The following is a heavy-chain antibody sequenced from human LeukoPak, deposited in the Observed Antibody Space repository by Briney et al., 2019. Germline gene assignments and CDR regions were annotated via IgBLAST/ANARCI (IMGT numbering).Heavy chain of an antibody. CDR1: GGSISSYD. CDR3: AGGFDSNPDY. J-gene: IGHJ4*02. CDR2: IFYSGST. D-gene: IGHD3-16*01. Sequence: PSETLSLTCTVSGGSISSYDWSWIRQSPGKGLEWIGYIFYSGSTNYNPSLKSPVTISIDTSKNHFSLKLSSVTAADTAVYYCAGGFDSNPDYWGQGTLVTVSS. V-gene: IGHV4-59*01.